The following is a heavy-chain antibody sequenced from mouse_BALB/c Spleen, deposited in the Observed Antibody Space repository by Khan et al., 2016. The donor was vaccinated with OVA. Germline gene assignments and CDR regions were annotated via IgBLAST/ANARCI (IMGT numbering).Heavy chain of an antibody. D-gene: IGHD2-10*01. Sequence: QIQLVQSGPELKKPGETVKISCKASGYNFTNYGMNWVKQAPGKGLKWMGWINTYTGEPTYVDDFKGRIAFSLETSANTAYLQINNLKNEDTATYFCTRPPYFSYVMDYWGQGTSVTVSS. J-gene: IGHJ4*01. CDR3: TRPPYFSYVMDY. V-gene: IGHV9-3-1*01. CDR1: GYNFTNYG. CDR2: INTYTGEP.